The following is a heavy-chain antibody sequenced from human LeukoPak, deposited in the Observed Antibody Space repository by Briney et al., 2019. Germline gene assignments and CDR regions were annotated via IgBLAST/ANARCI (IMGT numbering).Heavy chain of an antibody. V-gene: IGHV3-30*04. D-gene: IGHD6-19*01. CDR2: ISYDGVNQ. CDR3: ARAAPSIIAVAEIPDY. Sequence: HPGGSLRLSCAASGFTFSSYAMHWVRQAPGKGLERVAVISYDGVNQYYADSVKGRFTISRDNSKNTLYLQMNSLRAEDTALYYCARAAPSIIAVAEIPDYGGQGTLVAVSA. CDR1: GFTFSSYA. J-gene: IGHJ4*02.